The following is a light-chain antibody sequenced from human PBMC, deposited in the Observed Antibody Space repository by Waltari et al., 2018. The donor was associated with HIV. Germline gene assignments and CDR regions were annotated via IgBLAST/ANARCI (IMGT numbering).Light chain of an antibody. CDR2: RNN. J-gene: IGLJ3*02. CDR1: SSNIGSNY. V-gene: IGLV1-47*01. Sequence: QSVLTQPPSASGTPGQSVPISCSGSSSNIGSNYVYWYQQLPGTAPKLRIYRNNQRPSGVPDRFSGFKSGTSASLAISGLRSEDEADYYCAAWDDNLSGWVFGGGSKLTIL. CDR3: AAWDDNLSGWV.